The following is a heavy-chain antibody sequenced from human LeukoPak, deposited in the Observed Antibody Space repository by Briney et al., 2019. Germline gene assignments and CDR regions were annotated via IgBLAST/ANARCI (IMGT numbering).Heavy chain of an antibody. J-gene: IGHJ4*02. D-gene: IGHD2-2*01. Sequence: GGSLRLSCAASGFTFSSYWMNWVRQAPGKGLVWVSRINSDGSSTTYADSVKGRFTISRDNAKNTLCLQLNSLRAEDTAVYYCARGRYCSSTSCYWIDYWGQGTLVTVSS. V-gene: IGHV3-74*01. CDR3: ARGRYCSSTSCYWIDY. CDR2: INSDGSST. CDR1: GFTFSSYW.